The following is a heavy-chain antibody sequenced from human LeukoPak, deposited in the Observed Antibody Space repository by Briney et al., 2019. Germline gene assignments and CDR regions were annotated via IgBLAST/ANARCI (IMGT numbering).Heavy chain of an antibody. CDR2: IYYSGST. D-gene: IGHD3-3*01. CDR1: GGSISSGGYY. V-gene: IGHV4-31*03. J-gene: IGHJ4*02. CDR3: ARGWNYGDY. Sequence: SETLSLTCTVSGGSISSGGYYWSWIRQHPGKGLEWIGYIYYSGSTYYNPSLKSRATISVDTSNNQVSLELSSVTAADTAVYYCARGWNYGDYWGQGTLVTVSS.